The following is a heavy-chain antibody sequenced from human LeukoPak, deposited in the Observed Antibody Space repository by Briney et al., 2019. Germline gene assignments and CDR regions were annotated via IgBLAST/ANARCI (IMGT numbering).Heavy chain of an antibody. CDR1: GFTFSRNT. CDR3: ARTLTTVTRRYYYYMDV. J-gene: IGHJ6*03. V-gene: IGHV3-21*01. CDR2: ISSSSSYI. Sequence: GGSLRLSCAASGFTFSRNTMNWVRQAPGKGLEWVSSISSSSSYIYYADSVKGRFTISRDNAKNSLNLQMNSLRADDTAVYYCARTLTTVTRRYYYYMDVWGKGTTVTVSS. D-gene: IGHD4-17*01.